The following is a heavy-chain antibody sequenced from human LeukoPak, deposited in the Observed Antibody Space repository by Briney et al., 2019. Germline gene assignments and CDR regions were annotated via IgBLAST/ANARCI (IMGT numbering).Heavy chain of an antibody. Sequence: ASVKVSCKASGYTFTSYGISWVRQAPGQGLEWMGWISAYNGNTNYAQKLQGRVTMTTDTSTSTAYMELRSLRSDDTAVYYCARDNGGRYYGSGCDYWGQGTLVTVSS. CDR3: ARDNGGRYYGSGCDY. CDR1: GYTFTSYG. CDR2: ISAYNGNT. V-gene: IGHV1-18*04. J-gene: IGHJ4*02. D-gene: IGHD3-10*01.